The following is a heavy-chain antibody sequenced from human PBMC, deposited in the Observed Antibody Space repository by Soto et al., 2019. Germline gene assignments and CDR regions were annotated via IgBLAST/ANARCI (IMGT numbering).Heavy chain of an antibody. CDR2: INYSGST. Sequence: QVQLQESGPGLVKPSETLSLTCTVSGGSISSYYWSWIRQPPGKGLEWIGYINYSGSTNYNPSLKSQVTISVDTSKNQFSLKLSSVTAADTAVYYCARGRGVVDFWGQGTLVTVSS. CDR3: ARGRGVVDF. D-gene: IGHD3-10*01. CDR1: GGSISSYY. V-gene: IGHV4-59*01. J-gene: IGHJ4*02.